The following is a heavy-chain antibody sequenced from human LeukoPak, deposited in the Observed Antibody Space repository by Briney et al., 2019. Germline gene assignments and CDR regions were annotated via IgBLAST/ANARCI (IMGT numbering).Heavy chain of an antibody. CDR2: IYYSGTT. D-gene: IGHD1-1*01. CDR3: AKTADNTYYYFDY. Sequence: PSETLSLTCTVSGGSVSSGSYYWSWIRQHPGTGLEWIGHIYYSGTTYYNPSLQSRIIISVDTSKNHFSLKLSSVTAADTAVYYCAKTADNTYYYFDYWAREPWSPSPQ. CDR1: GGSVSSGSYY. V-gene: IGHV4-31*03. J-gene: IGHJ4*02.